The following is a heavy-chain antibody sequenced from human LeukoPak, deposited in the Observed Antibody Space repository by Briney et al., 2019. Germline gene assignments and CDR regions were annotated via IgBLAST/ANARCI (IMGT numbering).Heavy chain of an antibody. J-gene: IGHJ4*02. CDR3: ARDPGVYYDSSGYYYSDGFDY. CDR1: GFTFSSYA. V-gene: IGHV3-30-3*01. CDR2: ISYDGSNK. D-gene: IGHD3-22*01. Sequence: PGGSLRLSCAASGFTFSSYAMHWVRQAPGKGLEWVAVISYDGSNKYYADSVKGRFTISRDNSKNTLYLQMNSLRAEDTAVYYCARDPGVYYDSSGYYYSDGFDYWGQGTLVTVSS.